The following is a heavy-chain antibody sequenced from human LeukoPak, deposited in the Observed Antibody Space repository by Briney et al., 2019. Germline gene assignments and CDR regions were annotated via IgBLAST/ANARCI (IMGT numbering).Heavy chain of an antibody. Sequence: PSETLSLTCTVSGGSISSSSYYWGWIRQPPGKGLEWIGSIYYSGSTYYNPSLKSRVTISVDTSKNQFSLKLSSVTAADTAVYYCARQGFVEQWLVEGGWFDPWGQGTLVTVSS. CDR2: IYYSGST. J-gene: IGHJ5*02. V-gene: IGHV4-39*01. CDR1: GGSISSSSYY. D-gene: IGHD6-19*01. CDR3: ARQGFVEQWLVEGGWFDP.